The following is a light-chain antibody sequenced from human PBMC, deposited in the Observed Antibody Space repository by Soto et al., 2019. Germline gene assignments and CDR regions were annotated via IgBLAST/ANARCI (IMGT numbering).Light chain of an antibody. V-gene: IGKV4-1*01. J-gene: IGKJ1*01. CDR3: QQYYSSPQT. CDR1: QSILYISNSKNY. Sequence: DIVMTQSPDSLAVSLGERATINCKSSQSILYISNSKNYLAWYQQKPGQPPKLLIYWASTRESGVPDRFSGSGSGTDFTLTISSLQAEDVAFYYCQQYYSSPQTFGQGTRVDI. CDR2: WAS.